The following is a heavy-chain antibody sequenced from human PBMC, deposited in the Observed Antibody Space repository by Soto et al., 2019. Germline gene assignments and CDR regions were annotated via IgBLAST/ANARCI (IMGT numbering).Heavy chain of an antibody. Sequence: GASVKVSCKASGYTFTSYYMHWVRQAPGQGLEWMGIINPSGGSTSYAQKFQGRVTMTRDTSTSTVYMELSSLRSEDTAVYYCARVRGMDSSGYYDFDYWGQGTLVTVSS. CDR3: ARVRGMDSSGYYDFDY. CDR1: GYTFTSYY. V-gene: IGHV1-46*01. J-gene: IGHJ4*02. D-gene: IGHD3-22*01. CDR2: INPSGGST.